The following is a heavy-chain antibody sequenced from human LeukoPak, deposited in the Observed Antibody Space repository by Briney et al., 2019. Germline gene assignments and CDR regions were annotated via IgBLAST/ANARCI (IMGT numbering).Heavy chain of an antibody. CDR1: GFTFSSYG. V-gene: IGHV3-33*01. D-gene: IGHD2/OR15-2a*01. Sequence: GGSLRLSCAASGFTFSSYGMHWVRQAPGKGLEWVAVIWYDGRNKYHADSVKGRFTISRDNSMNTVYLHMTSLRAEDTAVYYCARDPVSTGLRINSDYWGQGTLVTVSS. CDR3: ARDPVSTGLRINSDY. J-gene: IGHJ4*02. CDR2: IWYDGRNK.